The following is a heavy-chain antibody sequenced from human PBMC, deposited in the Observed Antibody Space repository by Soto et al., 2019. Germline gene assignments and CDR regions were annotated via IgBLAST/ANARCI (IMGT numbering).Heavy chain of an antibody. Sequence: QVQLQESGPGLVKPSQTLSLTCSVSSDSMNSGGYYWSWIRQHPGKGLEWIGYIYSNGDTYYNPYLKSRVTISVDTSKNQFSLNLTSVTAADSAVYYCARRGGSSSGYYYYAVDVWGQGTPVTVSS. D-gene: IGHD6-6*01. CDR3: ARRGGSSSGYYYYAVDV. CDR1: SDSMNSGGYY. V-gene: IGHV4-31*03. J-gene: IGHJ6*02. CDR2: IYSNGDT.